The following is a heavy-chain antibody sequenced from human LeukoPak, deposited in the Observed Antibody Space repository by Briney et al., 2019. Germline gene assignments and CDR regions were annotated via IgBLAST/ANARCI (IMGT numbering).Heavy chain of an antibody. V-gene: IGHV4-38-2*02. Sequence: SETLSLTCTVSGYSIRNGYFWGWIRQPPGKGLEWIGSFYHRGNTYYNPSLESRVTISVDTSKNQFSLRLNSVTAADTAVYYCARDLYDILTGSSPYFDYWGQGTLVTVSS. CDR3: ARDLYDILTGSSPYFDY. CDR1: GYSIRNGYF. CDR2: FYHRGNT. J-gene: IGHJ4*02. D-gene: IGHD3-9*01.